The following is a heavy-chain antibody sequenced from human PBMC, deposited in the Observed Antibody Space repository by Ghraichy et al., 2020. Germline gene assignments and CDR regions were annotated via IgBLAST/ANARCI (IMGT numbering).Heavy chain of an antibody. CDR2: MNQDGSEK. CDR1: GFTYNNYC. CDR3: AKATWGSVDY. Sequence: GGSLRLSCAASGFTYNNYCMSWVRQAPGKGLEWVSTMNQDGSEKYYVDSVKGRFTISRDNAKNSLYLQMNSLRAEDTAVYYCAKATWGSVDYGGQGTLVTVSS. D-gene: IGHD3-16*01. J-gene: IGHJ4*02. V-gene: IGHV3-7*03.